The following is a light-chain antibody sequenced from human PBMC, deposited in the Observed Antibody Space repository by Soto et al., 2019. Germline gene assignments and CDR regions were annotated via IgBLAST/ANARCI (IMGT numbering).Light chain of an antibody. V-gene: IGLV2-23*01. CDR2: EGS. CDR1: SSDVGNYNL. J-gene: IGLJ1*01. Sequence: QSALAQPASVSGSPGQSITISCTGTSSDVGNYNLVSWYQQHPGKAPKLMIYEGSKRPSGVSNRFSGSKSGNTASLTISGLQAEDEADDYCCSFAGSYVFGTGTKLTVL. CDR3: CSFAGSYV.